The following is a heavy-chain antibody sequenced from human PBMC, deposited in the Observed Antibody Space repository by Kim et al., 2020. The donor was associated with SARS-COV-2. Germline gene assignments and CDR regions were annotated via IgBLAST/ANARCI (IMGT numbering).Heavy chain of an antibody. CDR3: ARGGTYYYDSSGD. V-gene: IGHV1-69*13. J-gene: IGHJ4*02. Sequence: SVKVSCKASGGTFSSYAISWVRQAPGQGLEWMGGIIPIFGTANYAQKFQGRVTITADESTSTAYMELSSLRSEDTAVYYCARGGTYYYDSSGDWGQGTLVTVSS. D-gene: IGHD3-22*01. CDR2: IIPIFGTA. CDR1: GGTFSSYA.